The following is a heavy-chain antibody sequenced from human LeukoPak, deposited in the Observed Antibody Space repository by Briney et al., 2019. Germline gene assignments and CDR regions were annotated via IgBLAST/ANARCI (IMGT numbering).Heavy chain of an antibody. CDR1: GYPFSTYT. CDR3: ARGIGAFDI. D-gene: IGHD3-3*01. V-gene: IGHV7-4-1*02. Sequence: ASVKVSCKASGYPFSTYTLNWVRQAPGQGLEWMGWIDTNTGNPTYAQAFTGRSVFSLDTSVSAAFLQINSLKAEDTAVYYCARGIGAFDIWGQGTMVTVSS. J-gene: IGHJ3*02. CDR2: IDTNTGNP.